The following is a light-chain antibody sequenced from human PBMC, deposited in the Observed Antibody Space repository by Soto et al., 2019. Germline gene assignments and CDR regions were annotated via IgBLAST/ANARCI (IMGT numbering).Light chain of an antibody. CDR1: SSDIGGYNY. V-gene: IGLV2-14*01. CDR3: SSYTSSGTLLV. J-gene: IGLJ1*01. CDR2: EVS. Sequence: QSVLTQPASVSGSDGQSITISCTGTSSDIGGYNYVSWYQQYPGKAPKVMIYEVSNRPSGVSNRFSGSKSGNTASLTISGLQGDDEADYYCSSYTSSGTLLVFGTGPKVTVL.